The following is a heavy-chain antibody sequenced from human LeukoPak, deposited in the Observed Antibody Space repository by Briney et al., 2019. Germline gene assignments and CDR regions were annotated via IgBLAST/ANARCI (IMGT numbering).Heavy chain of an antibody. CDR2: ISTGNGNT. D-gene: IGHD4-17*01. CDR1: GFTYTTYA. CDR3: ARDRHGDYFHGMDV. V-gene: IGHV1-3*04. J-gene: IGHJ6*02. Sequence: SCAASGFTYTTYAMHWVRQAPGQSLEWMGWISTGNGNTRYSQKFQGRVTITRDTSASTAYMELSSLRSEDTAVYYCARDRHGDYFHGMDVWGQGTTVTVSS.